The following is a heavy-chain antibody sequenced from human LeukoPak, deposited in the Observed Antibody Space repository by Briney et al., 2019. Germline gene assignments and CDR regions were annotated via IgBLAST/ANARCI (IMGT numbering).Heavy chain of an antibody. CDR1: GFSFSSW. CDR3: ARSVDKGTVDY. J-gene: IGHJ4*02. V-gene: IGHV3-7*03. D-gene: IGHD5-12*01. CDR2: INQDGGET. Sequence: GGSLRLSCAASGFSFSSWMAWVRQAPGQGLEWVANINQDGGETYYVDSEQGRFTISRDNAKNSPFLQMNSLRAEDTAVYCARSVDKGTVDYWGQGTLVTVSS.